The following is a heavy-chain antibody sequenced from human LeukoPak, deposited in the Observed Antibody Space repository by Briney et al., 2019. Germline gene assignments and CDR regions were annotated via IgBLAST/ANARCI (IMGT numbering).Heavy chain of an antibody. V-gene: IGHV1-2*02. CDR3: ARGVTARGFYYYMDI. D-gene: IGHD2-21*02. CDR1: GGTFNNYA. CDR2: INPNSGGT. J-gene: IGHJ6*03. Sequence: ASVKVSCKASGGTFNNYAINWVRQAPGQGLEWMGWINPNSGGTNYAQKFQGRVTMTRDTSISTAYMELSRLRSDDTAVYSCARGVTARGFYYYMDIWGRGTTVTISS.